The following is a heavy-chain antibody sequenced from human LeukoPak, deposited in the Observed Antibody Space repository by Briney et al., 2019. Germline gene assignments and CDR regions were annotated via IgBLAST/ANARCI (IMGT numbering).Heavy chain of an antibody. CDR1: GYTFTGYY. CDR3: ARDHFPYSGYDYYFDY. J-gene: IGHJ4*02. Sequence: ASVKVSCKASGYTFTGYYMHWVRQAPGQGLEWMGWINPNSGGTNYAQKFQGRVTMTRDTSISTAYMELSRLRSDDTAVYYCARDHFPYSGYDYYFDYWGQGTLVTVSS. CDR2: INPNSGGT. D-gene: IGHD5-12*01. V-gene: IGHV1-2*02.